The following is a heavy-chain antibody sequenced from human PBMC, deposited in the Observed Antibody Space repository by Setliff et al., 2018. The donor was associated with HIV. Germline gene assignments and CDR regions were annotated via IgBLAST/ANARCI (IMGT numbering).Heavy chain of an antibody. CDR2: MNPNSGNT. Sequence: ASVKVSCKASGYTFTSYDINWVRQATGQGLEWMGWMNPNSGNTGYAQKFQGRVTMTTDTSTSTAYMELRSLRSDDTAIYYCARDNYDDYSRVQMDVWGKGTTGTVSS. CDR3: ARDNYDDYSRVQMDV. V-gene: IGHV1-8*01. CDR1: GYTFTSYD. J-gene: IGHJ6*04. D-gene: IGHD4-17*01.